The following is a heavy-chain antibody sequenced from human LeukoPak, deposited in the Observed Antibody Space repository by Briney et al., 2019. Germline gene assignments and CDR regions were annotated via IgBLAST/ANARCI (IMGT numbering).Heavy chain of an antibody. V-gene: IGHV1-2*02. CDR1: GYSFTSYW. CDR2: INPNSGGT. CDR3: ARGVAIFEY. D-gene: IGHD2-15*01. Sequence: GESLKISCKGSGYSFTSYWIGWVRQAPGQGLEWMGWINPNSGGTNYAQKFQGRVTMTRDTSISTAYMELSRLRSDDTAVYYCARGVAIFEYWGQGTLVTVSS. J-gene: IGHJ4*02.